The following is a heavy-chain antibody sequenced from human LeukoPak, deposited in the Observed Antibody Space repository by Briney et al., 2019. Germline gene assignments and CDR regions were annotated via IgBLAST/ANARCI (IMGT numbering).Heavy chain of an antibody. CDR2: IRSKAYRGTT. D-gene: IGHD5-18*01. Sequence: GGSLRLSCTGSGFSFGDHAMSWVRQAPGKGLEWVGFIRSKAYRGTTEYAASVNGRFTISRDDSKSIAYLHMNSLKSEDTAVYYCTRGPIQLWLYSGTDVWGQGTTVVVSS. V-gene: IGHV3-49*04. CDR3: TRGPIQLWLYSGTDV. J-gene: IGHJ6*02. CDR1: GFSFGDHA.